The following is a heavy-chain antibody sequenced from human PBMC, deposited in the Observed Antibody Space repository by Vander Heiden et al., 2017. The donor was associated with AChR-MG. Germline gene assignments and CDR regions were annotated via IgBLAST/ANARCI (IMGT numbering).Heavy chain of an antibody. V-gene: IGHV1-46*01. Sequence: QVQLVQSGAEVKKPGASVTVSCKASGYTFTSYYMHWVRQAPGQGLEWMGIINPSGGSTSYAQKFQGRVTMTRDTSTSTVYMELSSLRSEDTAVYYCARGYCSGGSCYSGPGYYGMDVWGQGTTVTVSS. CDR3: ARGYCSGGSCYSGPGYYGMDV. J-gene: IGHJ6*02. D-gene: IGHD2-15*01. CDR2: INPSGGST. CDR1: GYTFTSYY.